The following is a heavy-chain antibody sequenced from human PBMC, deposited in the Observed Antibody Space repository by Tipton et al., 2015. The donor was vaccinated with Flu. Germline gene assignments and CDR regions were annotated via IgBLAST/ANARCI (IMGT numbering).Heavy chain of an antibody. CDR1: YNSISTYS. J-gene: IGHJ4*02. D-gene: IGHD3-10*02. CDR2: LSYSGNS. Sequence: GLVKPSETLSLTCTVSYNSISTYSWAWIRQPPGKGLEWIGSLSYSGNSDYNPSLKSRVTISGDTSKNQFSLKLSSVTAADTAVYYCARLSYYDVDLKNFYFDYWGQGALVTVSS. CDR3: ARLSYYDVDLKNFYFDY. V-gene: IGHV4-59*08.